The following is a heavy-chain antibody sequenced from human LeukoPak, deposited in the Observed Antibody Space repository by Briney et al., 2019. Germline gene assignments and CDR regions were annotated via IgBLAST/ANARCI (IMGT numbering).Heavy chain of an antibody. CDR1: GGSLSSSGYY. V-gene: IGHV4-39*01. Sequence: SENLSLTCTVSGGSLSSSGYYWGWIRQPPGKGLEWIGSIYYSGSTYYNPSLKSRVTISVDTSKNQFSLKLSSVTAADTAVYYCTRLNDYAWYFDLWGRGTLSLSPQ. CDR2: IYYSGST. J-gene: IGHJ2*01. D-gene: IGHD4-17*01. CDR3: TRLNDYAWYFDL.